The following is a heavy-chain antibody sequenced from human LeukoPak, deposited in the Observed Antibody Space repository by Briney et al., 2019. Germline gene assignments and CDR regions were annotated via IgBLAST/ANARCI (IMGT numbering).Heavy chain of an antibody. CDR3: ARGSIVVVPAAAIDY. V-gene: IGHV4-34*01. J-gene: IGHJ4*02. Sequence: SETLSLTCAVYGGSFSGYYWSWIRRPPGKGLEWIGEINHSGSTNYNPSLKSRVTISVDTSKNQFSLKLSSVTAADTAVYYSARGSIVVVPAAAIDYWGQGTLVTVSS. CDR2: INHSGST. D-gene: IGHD2-2*01. CDR1: GGSFSGYY.